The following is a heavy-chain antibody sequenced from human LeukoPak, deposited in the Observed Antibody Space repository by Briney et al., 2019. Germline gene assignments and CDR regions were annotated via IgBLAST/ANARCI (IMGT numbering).Heavy chain of an antibody. J-gene: IGHJ5*02. V-gene: IGHV3-23*01. CDR1: GFTFSSYG. Sequence: WGSLRLSCAASGFTFSSYGMSWVRQAPGKGLEWVSAISGSGGSTYYADSVKGRFTISRDNSKNTLYLQMNSLRAEDTAVYYCATRTLAYCGGDCYETWGQGTLVTVSS. CDR3: ATRTLAYCGGDCYET. D-gene: IGHD2-21*02. CDR2: ISGSGGST.